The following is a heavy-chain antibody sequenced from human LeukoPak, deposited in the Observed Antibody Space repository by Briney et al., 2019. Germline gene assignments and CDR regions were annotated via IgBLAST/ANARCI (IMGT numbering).Heavy chain of an antibody. CDR2: ISGSDGST. CDR1: GFTFSSYA. Sequence: GGSLRLSCAASGFTFSSYALSWVRQAPGKGLDWVSGISGSDGSTYYADSVKGRFTISRDNSKNTLYLQMNSLRAEDTAVYYCAKERSGIPAAANYWGQGTLVTVSS. CDR3: AKERSGIPAAANY. D-gene: IGHD6-13*01. V-gene: IGHV3-23*01. J-gene: IGHJ4*02.